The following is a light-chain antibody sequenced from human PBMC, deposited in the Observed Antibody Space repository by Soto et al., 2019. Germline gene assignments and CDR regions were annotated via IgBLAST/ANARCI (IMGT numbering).Light chain of an antibody. Sequence: QSVLTQPPSASGSPGQSVTISCTGTSSDFGGYNFVSWYQQHPGKVPKPMIYEVSKRPSGVPDRFSGSKSGNTASLTVSGLQAEDEADYYCCSFGGGNKVLFGGGTKLTVL. V-gene: IGLV2-8*01. CDR3: CSFGGGNKVL. CDR1: SSDFGGYNF. J-gene: IGLJ3*02. CDR2: EVS.